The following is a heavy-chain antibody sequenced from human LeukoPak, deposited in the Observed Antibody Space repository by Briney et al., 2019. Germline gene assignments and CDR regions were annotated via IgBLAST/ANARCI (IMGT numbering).Heavy chain of an antibody. CDR2: IYPGDSDT. CDR3: ARQDYYYDSSGYFRLFDY. Sequence: GESLKISCKGSGYSFTSYWIGWVRQMHGKGLEWMGIIYPGDSDTRYSPSFQGQVTISADKSISTAYLQWSSLKASDTAMYYCARQDYYYDSSGYFRLFDYWGQGTLVTVSS. D-gene: IGHD3-22*01. CDR1: GYSFTSYW. V-gene: IGHV5-51*01. J-gene: IGHJ4*02.